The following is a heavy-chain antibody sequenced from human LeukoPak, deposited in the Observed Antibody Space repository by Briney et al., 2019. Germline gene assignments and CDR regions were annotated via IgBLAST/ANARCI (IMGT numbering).Heavy chain of an antibody. Sequence: TGGSLRLSCAASGFTFNNYVMHWVRRAPGKGLEWVAVIRNDGTNKYYADSVKGRFTISRDNSKNTVHLQMNSLRAEDTAVYYCAKDHCSRGTCYYYYYMDVWGKGTTVTVSS. CDR3: AKDHCSRGTCYYYYYMDV. CDR1: GFTFNNYV. D-gene: IGHD2-15*01. CDR2: IRNDGTNK. V-gene: IGHV3-30*02. J-gene: IGHJ6*03.